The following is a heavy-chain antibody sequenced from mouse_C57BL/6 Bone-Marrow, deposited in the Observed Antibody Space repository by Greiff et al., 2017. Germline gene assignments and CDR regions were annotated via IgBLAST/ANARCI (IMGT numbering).Heavy chain of an antibody. CDR2: LYPGSGST. CDR3: ARTEFFHY. V-gene: IGHV1-55*01. Sequence: QVQLQQPGAELVKPGASVKMSCKASGYTFTSYWITWVKQRPGQGLEWIGDLYPGSGSTNYNEKFKSKATLTVDTSTSTAYMQLSIPTSEDSAVYYSARTEFFHYWGQGTTRTVSS. J-gene: IGHJ2*01. CDR1: GYTFTSYW.